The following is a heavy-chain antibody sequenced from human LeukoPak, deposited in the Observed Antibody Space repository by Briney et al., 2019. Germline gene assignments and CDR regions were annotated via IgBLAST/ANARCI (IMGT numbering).Heavy chain of an antibody. CDR1: GYTFTGYY. J-gene: IGHJ5*02. D-gene: IGHD3-9*01. V-gene: IGHV1-2*02. CDR3: ATVFRYDILTGYEKGWFDP. Sequence: ASVKVSCKASGYTFTGYYMHWVRQAPGQGLEWMGWINPNRGGTNYAQKFQGRVTMTRDTSISTAYMELSRLRSDDTAVYYCATVFRYDILTGYEKGWFDPWGQGTLVTVSS. CDR2: INPNRGGT.